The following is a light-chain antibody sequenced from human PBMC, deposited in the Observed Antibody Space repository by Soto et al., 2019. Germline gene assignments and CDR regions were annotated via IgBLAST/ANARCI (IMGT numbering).Light chain of an antibody. CDR1: GSDVGFSKF. Sequence: QSALTQPASVSGSPGQSITISCTGTGSDVGFSKFVSRHQQHTGQAPKLIIYEVSDRPSGVSNRFSGSKSGNTASLTISGLQAEDEADYYCSSYTSSTTLVFGGGTKLTVL. J-gene: IGLJ3*02. CDR3: SSYTSSTTLV. V-gene: IGLV2-14*01. CDR2: EVS.